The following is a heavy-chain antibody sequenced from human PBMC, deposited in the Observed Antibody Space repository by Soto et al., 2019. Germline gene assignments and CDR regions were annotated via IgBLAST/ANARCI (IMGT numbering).Heavy chain of an antibody. D-gene: IGHD1-7*01. J-gene: IGHJ5*02. V-gene: IGHV3-7*01. CDR2: IKQDGSEK. CDR1: GFTFSNYW. CDR3: ARDKTTLKLLGARPNWFDP. Sequence: EVQLVESRGGLVQPGGSLRLACAASGFTFSNYWMSWVRQAPGKGLEWVANIKQDGSEKYYVDSVKGRFTISRDNAKNSLYLQMNSLRAEDTAVYYCARDKTTLKLLGARPNWFDPWRQGTLVTVSS.